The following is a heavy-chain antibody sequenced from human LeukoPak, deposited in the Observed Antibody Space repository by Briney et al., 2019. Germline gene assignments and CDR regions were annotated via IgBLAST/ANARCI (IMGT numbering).Heavy chain of an antibody. J-gene: IGHJ5*02. D-gene: IGHD3-10*01. CDR1: GGSLSGYF. CDR2: INHSGST. V-gene: IGHV4-34*01. Sequence: SETLSLTCAVYGGSLSGYFWSWIRQPPGKGLEWIGEINHSGSTSHNPSLKSRVTISVDTSKNQFSLKLSSVTAADTAVYYCAAYGELMGDWFDPWGQGTLVTVSS. CDR3: AAYGELMGDWFDP.